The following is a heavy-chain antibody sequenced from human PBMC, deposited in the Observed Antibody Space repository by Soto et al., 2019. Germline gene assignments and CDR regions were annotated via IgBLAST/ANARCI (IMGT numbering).Heavy chain of an antibody. J-gene: IGHJ6*02. D-gene: IGHD3-10*01. CDR1: GGTFSSYA. CDR2: IIPIFGTA. Sequence: SVKVSCKASGGTFSSYAISWVRQAPGQGLEWMGGIIPIFGTANYAQKFQGRVTITADESTSTAYMELSSLRSEDTAVYYCANMVRGVIHTPYYYYGMDVRGQGTTVTVSS. V-gene: IGHV1-69*13. CDR3: ANMVRGVIHTPYYYYGMDV.